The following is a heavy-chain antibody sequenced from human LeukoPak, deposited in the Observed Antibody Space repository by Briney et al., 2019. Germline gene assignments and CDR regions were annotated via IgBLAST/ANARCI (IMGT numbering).Heavy chain of an antibody. D-gene: IGHD3-10*01. CDR1: GGSISSSSYY. J-gene: IGHJ4*02. Sequence: SETLSLTCTVSGGSISSSSYYWGWIRQPPGKGLEWIGSIYYSGSTYYNPSLKSRVTISVDTSKNQFSLKLSSVTAAGTAVYYCARAVGVWFGELFQPYYFDYWGQGTLVTVSS. V-gene: IGHV4-39*07. CDR3: ARAVGVWFGELFQPYYFDY. CDR2: IYYSGST.